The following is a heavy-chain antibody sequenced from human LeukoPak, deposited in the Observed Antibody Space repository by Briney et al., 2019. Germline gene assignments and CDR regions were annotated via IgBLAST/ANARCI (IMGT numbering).Heavy chain of an antibody. CDR2: MNPNSGNT. V-gene: IGHV1-8*01. J-gene: IGHJ4*02. CDR1: GYTFTSYD. D-gene: IGHD3-22*01. Sequence: GASVKVSCKASGYTFTSYDINWVRQATGQGLEWMGWMNPNSGNTGYAQKFQGRVTMTRNASISTAYMELSSLRSEDTAVYYCARVLRRDSSGPNPPGYWGQGTLVTVSS. CDR3: ARVLRRDSSGPNPPGY.